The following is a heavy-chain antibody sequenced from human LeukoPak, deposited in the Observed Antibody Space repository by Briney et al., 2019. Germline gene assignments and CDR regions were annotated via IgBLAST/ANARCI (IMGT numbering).Heavy chain of an antibody. D-gene: IGHD5-12*01. Sequence: GGSLRLSCAASGFTVGSKYMSWVRQTPGKGLDWVSVIYSGGNTHYSDSVKGRFTISRDNSKNTLYLQMNSLRVDDTAVYYCARLDSGYNAYAPFDHWGQGTLVTVSS. J-gene: IGHJ4*02. V-gene: IGHV3-53*01. CDR2: IYSGGNT. CDR3: ARLDSGYNAYAPFDH. CDR1: GFTVGSKY.